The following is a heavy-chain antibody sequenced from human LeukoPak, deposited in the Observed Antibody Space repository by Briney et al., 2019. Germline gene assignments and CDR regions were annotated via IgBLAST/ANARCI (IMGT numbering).Heavy chain of an antibody. V-gene: IGHV4-4*07. Sequence: SETLSLTCTVSGDSVTYYYWSWIRQPAGKGLEWIGRIFHSGDNNYNPSLKSQVTMSVDTSKNLVSLNLTSVTAADTAVYYCARGPSGGDAYSRFDPWGQGTLVTVSS. CDR3: ARGPSGGDAYSRFDP. D-gene: IGHD2-21*02. CDR2: IFHSGDN. J-gene: IGHJ5*02. CDR1: GDSVTYYY.